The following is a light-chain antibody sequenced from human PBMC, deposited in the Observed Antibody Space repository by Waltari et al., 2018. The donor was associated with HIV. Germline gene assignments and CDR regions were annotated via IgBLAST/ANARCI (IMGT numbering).Light chain of an antibody. Sequence: QSVLTQPASVSGSPGQSITISCTGTSSDVGGYNYVSWYQQHPGKAPKLMICEVSNRPSGVSNRFSGSKSDNTASLTISGLQAEDEADYYCSSYTSSNTWVFGGGTKLTVL. CDR2: EVS. CDR1: SSDVGGYNY. CDR3: SSYTSSNTWV. V-gene: IGLV2-14*01. J-gene: IGLJ3*02.